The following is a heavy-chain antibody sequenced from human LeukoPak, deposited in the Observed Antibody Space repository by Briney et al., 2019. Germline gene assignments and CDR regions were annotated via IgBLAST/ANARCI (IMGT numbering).Heavy chain of an antibody. J-gene: IGHJ6*02. V-gene: IGHV3-9*01. CDR1: GVTFDDYA. CDR2: ISLNSGSI. D-gene: IGHD1-26*01. Sequence: SPRLSCAASGVTFDDYAMHCGRPPPGEGLEWGLGISLNSGSIGYADSVKGRFTISRDNAKNSLYLQMNSLRAEDTALYYCAKGDQDSGSLPDNYYYYGMDVWGQGTTVTVSS. CDR3: AKGDQDSGSLPDNYYYYGMDV.